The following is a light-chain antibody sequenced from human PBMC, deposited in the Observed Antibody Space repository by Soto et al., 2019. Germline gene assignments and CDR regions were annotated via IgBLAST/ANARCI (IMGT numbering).Light chain of an antibody. CDR1: QSLLFSSNKKNY. V-gene: IGKV4-1*01. CDR3: QQYHRSSIT. Sequence: DIVLPQSPDSLAVSLGERSTIHCNSSQSLLFSSNKKNYLAWYQQKPGKAPNLLIYDASTLERGVPSRFSGTGSGTEFTLAINSLQPDDFATYYCQQYHRSSITFGQGTRLEI. CDR2: DAS. J-gene: IGKJ5*01.